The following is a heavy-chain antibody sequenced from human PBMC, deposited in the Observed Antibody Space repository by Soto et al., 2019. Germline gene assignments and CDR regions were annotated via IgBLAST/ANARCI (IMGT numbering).Heavy chain of an antibody. D-gene: IGHD1-1*01. CDR1: GLTVSGKKY. CDR3: ASWHEREHAYDV. V-gene: IGHV3-53*01. J-gene: IGHJ3*01. CDR2: LYDVDGT. Sequence: DVQLVESGGGLIQHGESLRLSCAAFGLTVSGKKYVAWVRQAPGKGLEWISALYDVDGTYYADSVKGRFTTSSDSSKTTVYLQMNGLRPDDTAVYYCASWHEREHAYDVWGRGTTVTVSS.